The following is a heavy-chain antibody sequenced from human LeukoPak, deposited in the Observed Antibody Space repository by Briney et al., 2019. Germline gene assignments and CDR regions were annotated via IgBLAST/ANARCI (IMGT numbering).Heavy chain of an antibody. CDR2: IKQDGSEK. Sequence: GGSLRLSCAASGFTSSSYWMSWVRQAPGKGLEWVANIKQDGSEKYYVDSVKGRFTISRDNAKNSLYLQMNSLRAEDTAVYYCARGRGIAEWFDPWGQGTLVTVSS. J-gene: IGHJ5*02. V-gene: IGHV3-7*01. D-gene: IGHD6-13*01. CDR1: GFTSSSYW. CDR3: ARGRGIAEWFDP.